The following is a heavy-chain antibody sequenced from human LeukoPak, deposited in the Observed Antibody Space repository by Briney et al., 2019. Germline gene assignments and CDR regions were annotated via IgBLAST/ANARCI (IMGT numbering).Heavy chain of an antibody. J-gene: IGHJ6*03. CDR3: ARGGYSDV. CDR1: GFTFNSYS. CDR2: ISGSNSYI. V-gene: IGHV3-21*01. Sequence: GGSLRLSCAASGFTFNSYSMNWVRQAPGKGLEWVSSISGSNSYIYYADSVKGRFTISRDNAKNSLYLQMNSLRAEDTAVYYCARGGYSDVWGKGTTVTISS. D-gene: IGHD2-2*03.